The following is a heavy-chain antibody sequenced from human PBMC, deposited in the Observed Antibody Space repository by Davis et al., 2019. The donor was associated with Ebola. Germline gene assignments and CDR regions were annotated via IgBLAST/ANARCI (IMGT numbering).Heavy chain of an antibody. CDR2: IGGSGGST. V-gene: IGHV3-23*01. CDR1: GFTFSSYA. D-gene: IGHD3-3*01. J-gene: IGHJ4*02. Sequence: PGGSLRLSCAASGFTFSSYAMSWVRQAPGKGLEWVSGIGGSGGSTNYADSVKGRFTISRDNSKNTLYLQMNSLRAEDTAVYYCAKDSLFGVVHWGQGTLVTVSS. CDR3: AKDSLFGVVH.